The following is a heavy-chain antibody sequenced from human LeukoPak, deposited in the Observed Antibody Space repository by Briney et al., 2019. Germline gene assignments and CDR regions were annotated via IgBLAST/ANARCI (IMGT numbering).Heavy chain of an antibody. CDR3: ARAGSGTYSWYFDY. CDR2: IYYSGSS. V-gene: IGHV4-59*08. D-gene: IGHD3-10*01. J-gene: IGHJ4*02. CDR1: GGSISSYY. Sequence: SETLSLTCTVSGGSISSYYWSWIRHPPGKGLEWIGYIYYSGSSNYNPSLKSRVTISVDTSKNQFSLKLSSVTAADSAVYYCARAGSGTYSWYFDYWGQGNLVTVCS.